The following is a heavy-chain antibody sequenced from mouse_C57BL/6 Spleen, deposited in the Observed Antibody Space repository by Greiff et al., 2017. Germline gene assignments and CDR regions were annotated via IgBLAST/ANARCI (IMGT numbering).Heavy chain of an antibody. Sequence: QVQLQQSGAELARPGASVKLSCKASGYTFTSYGISWVKQRTGQGLEWSGEIYPRSGNTYYNEKFKGKATLTADKSSSTAYMELRSLTSEDSAVYFCARSDYDPYYFDYWGQGTTLTVSS. CDR2: IYPRSGNT. D-gene: IGHD2-4*01. CDR3: ARSDYDPYYFDY. J-gene: IGHJ2*01. V-gene: IGHV1-81*01. CDR1: GYTFTSYG.